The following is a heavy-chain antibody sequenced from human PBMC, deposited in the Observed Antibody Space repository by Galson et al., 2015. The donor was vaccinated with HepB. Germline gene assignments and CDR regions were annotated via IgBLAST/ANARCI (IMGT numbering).Heavy chain of an antibody. CDR2: IIPILGIA. CDR1: GGTFSSYT. V-gene: IGHV1-69*02. D-gene: IGHD2-15*01. J-gene: IGHJ5*02. Sequence: SVKVSCKASGGTFSSYTISWVRQAPGQGLEWMGRIIPILGIANYAQKLQGRVTMTTDTSTSTAFMELRSLRSDDTAVYYCARGALVVAVGATQNNWFGPWGQGTLVTVSS. CDR3: ARGALVVAVGATQNNWFGP.